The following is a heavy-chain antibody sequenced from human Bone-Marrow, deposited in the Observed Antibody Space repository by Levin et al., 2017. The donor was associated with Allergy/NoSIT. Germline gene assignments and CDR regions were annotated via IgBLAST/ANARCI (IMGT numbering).Heavy chain of an antibody. CDR2: ISYDGRNE. CDR3: ARYGSGSHFLHEYYFDY. Sequence: SLRLSCAASGFTFSTYGMHWVRQAPGKGLEWVAVISYDGRNEYYADSVKGRFTISRDNSKNTLYLQMNSLRAEDTAVYYCARYGSGSHFLHEYYFDYWGQGTLVTVSS. J-gene: IGHJ4*02. CDR1: GFTFSTYG. V-gene: IGHV3-30*03. D-gene: IGHD3-10*01.